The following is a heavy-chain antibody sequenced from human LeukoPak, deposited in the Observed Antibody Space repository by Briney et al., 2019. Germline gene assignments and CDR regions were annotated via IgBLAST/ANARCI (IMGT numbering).Heavy chain of an antibody. CDR2: IYHSGST. D-gene: IGHD3-16*02. J-gene: IGHJ4*02. V-gene: IGHV4-4*02. CDR1: GGSISSSNW. Sequence: SGTLSLTCAVSGGSISSSNWWSWVRQPPGKGLEWIGKIYHSGSTNYNPSLKSRVTISVDKSKNQFSLKLSSVTAADTAVYYCARRSLDDYVWGSYRPLYFDYWGQGTLATVSS. CDR3: ARRSLDDYVWGSYRPLYFDY.